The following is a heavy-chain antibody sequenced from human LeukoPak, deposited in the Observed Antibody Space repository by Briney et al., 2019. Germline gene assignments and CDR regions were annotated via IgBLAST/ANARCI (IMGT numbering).Heavy chain of an antibody. D-gene: IGHD1-26*01. CDR2: ISAYNGNT. V-gene: IGHV1-18*01. CDR1: GYTFTSYG. CDR3: ARDLMSGSYYDAFDI. Sequence: GASVKVSCKASGYTFTSYGISWVRQAPGQGLEWMGWISAYNGNTNYAQKLQGRVTMTTDTSTSTAYMELRSLRSDDTAVYYCARDLMSGSYYDAFDIWVQGTMVTVSS. J-gene: IGHJ3*02.